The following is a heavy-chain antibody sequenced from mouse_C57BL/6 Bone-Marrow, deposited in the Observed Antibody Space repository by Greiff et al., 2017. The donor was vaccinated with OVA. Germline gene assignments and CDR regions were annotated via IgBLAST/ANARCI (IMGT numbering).Heavy chain of an antibody. CDR1: GYTFTDYE. V-gene: IGHV1-15*01. J-gene: IGHJ2*01. CDR2: IDPETGGT. Sequence: VQLQQSGAELVRPGASVTLSCKASGYTFTDYEMHWVKQTPVHGLEWIGAIDPETGGTAYNQKFQGKAILTADKSSSTAYMELRSLTSEDSAVYYCTRSATTVVASYYFDYWGQGTTLTVSS. CDR3: TRSATTVVASYYFDY. D-gene: IGHD1-1*01.